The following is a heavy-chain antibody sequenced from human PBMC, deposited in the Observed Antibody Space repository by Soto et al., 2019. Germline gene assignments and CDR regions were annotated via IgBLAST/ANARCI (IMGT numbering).Heavy chain of an antibody. Sequence: GASVKVSGKASGGTSSSYAISWVRQAPGQGLEWMGGIIPIFGTANYAQKFQGRVTITADESTSTAYMELSSLRSEDTAVYYCASCRIAAAGDYYYYYGMDVWGQGTTVTVSS. V-gene: IGHV1-69*13. D-gene: IGHD6-13*01. CDR3: ASCRIAAAGDYYYYYGMDV. J-gene: IGHJ6*02. CDR2: IIPIFGTA. CDR1: GGTSSSYA.